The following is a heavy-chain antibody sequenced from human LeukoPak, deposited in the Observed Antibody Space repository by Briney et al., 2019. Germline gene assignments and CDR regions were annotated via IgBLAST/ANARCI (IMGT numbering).Heavy chain of an antibody. J-gene: IGHJ5*02. CDR2: IWNDASNK. CDR1: GFTFSTYG. Sequence: GGSLRLSCAASGFTFSTYGMHWVRQAPGKGLEWVAVIWNDASNKYYADSVKGRFTISRDNSKNTLYLQMNRLRAEDTAVYCCAREAVHSGFEELSRGYWFDPWGQGTLVTVSS. V-gene: IGHV3-33*01. D-gene: IGHD3-10*01. CDR3: AREAVHSGFEELSRGYWFDP.